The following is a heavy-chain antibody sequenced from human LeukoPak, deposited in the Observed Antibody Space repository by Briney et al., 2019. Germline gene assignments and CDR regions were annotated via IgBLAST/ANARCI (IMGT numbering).Heavy chain of an antibody. V-gene: IGHV1-69*13. D-gene: IGHD3-22*01. CDR1: GGTFSSYA. J-gene: IGHJ4*02. Sequence: ASVKVSCKASGGTFSSYAISWVRQAPGQGLEWMGGIIPIFGTANYAQKFQGRVTITADESTSTAYMELSSLRSEDTAVYYCARWTANYYDNSGYYCLDYWGQGTLVTVSS. CDR2: IIPIFGTA. CDR3: ARWTANYYDNSGYYCLDY.